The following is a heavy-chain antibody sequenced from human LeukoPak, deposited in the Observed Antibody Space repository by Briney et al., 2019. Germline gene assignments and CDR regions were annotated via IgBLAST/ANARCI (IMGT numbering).Heavy chain of an antibody. CDR1: GFTFDDYA. CDR3: AKSEVGYYYYYMDV. D-gene: IGHD1-26*01. Sequence: GGSLRLSCAASGFTFDDYAMHWVRQAPGKGLEWVSGISGSGVTTYHADSVKGRFTISRDNSKNTLFLQMNSLRAEDTAVYYCAKSEVGYYYYYMDVWGKGTTVTVSS. J-gene: IGHJ6*03. V-gene: IGHV3-23*01. CDR2: ISGSGVTT.